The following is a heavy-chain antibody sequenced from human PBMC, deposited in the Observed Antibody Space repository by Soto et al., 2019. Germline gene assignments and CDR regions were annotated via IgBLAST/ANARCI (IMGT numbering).Heavy chain of an antibody. CDR1: EFTFISYA. J-gene: IGHJ4*02. Sequence: GGSLRLSCAVSEFTFISYAMSWVRQATGKGLEWVSDVDTSGGRTNYADSVQGRFTISRDNSKNTLYLQMNSLRAEDTAIYYCAKNYGLGTNEPFDYWGLGTLVTVSS. V-gene: IGHV3-23*01. CDR3: AKNYGLGTNEPFDY. D-gene: IGHD3-10*01. CDR2: VDTSGGRT.